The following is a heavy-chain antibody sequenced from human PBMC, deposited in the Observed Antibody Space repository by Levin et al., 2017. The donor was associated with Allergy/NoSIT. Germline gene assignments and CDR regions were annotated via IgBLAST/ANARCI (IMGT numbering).Heavy chain of an antibody. Sequence: PSETLSLTCTVSGGSISSYYWSWIRQPPGKGLEWIGYIYYSGSTNYNPSLKSRVTISVDTSKNQFSLKLSSVTAADTAVYYCARVEGGRYRAFDIWGQGTMVTVSS. V-gene: IGHV4-59*01. CDR2: IYYSGST. D-gene: IGHD1-1*01. CDR1: GGSISSYY. CDR3: ARVEGGRYRAFDI. J-gene: IGHJ3*02.